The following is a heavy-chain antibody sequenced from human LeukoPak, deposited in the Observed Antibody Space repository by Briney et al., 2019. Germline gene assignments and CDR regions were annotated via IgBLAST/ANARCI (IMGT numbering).Heavy chain of an antibody. Sequence: GGSLRLSCAASGFTFSSYAMSWVRQAPGKGLEWVSAISGSGGSTYYADSVKGRFTISGDNSKNTLYLQMNSLRAEDTAVYYCAKDRRTVTTSGVFDYWGQGTLVTVSS. CDR2: ISGSGGST. CDR3: AKDRRTVTTSGVFDY. V-gene: IGHV3-23*01. D-gene: IGHD4-11*01. CDR1: GFTFSSYA. J-gene: IGHJ4*02.